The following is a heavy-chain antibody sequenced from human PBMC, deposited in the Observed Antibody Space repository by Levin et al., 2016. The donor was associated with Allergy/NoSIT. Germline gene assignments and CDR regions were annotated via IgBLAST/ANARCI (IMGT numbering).Heavy chain of an antibody. V-gene: IGHV4-4*02. CDR3: ARVFFEWPKNYYYMDV. Sequence: WIRQPPGKGLEWIGEIYHSGSTNYNPSLKSRVTISVDKSKNQFSLKLSSVTAADTAVYYCARVFFEWPKNYYYMDVWGKGTTVTVSS. J-gene: IGHJ6*03. D-gene: IGHD3-3*01. CDR2: IYHSGST.